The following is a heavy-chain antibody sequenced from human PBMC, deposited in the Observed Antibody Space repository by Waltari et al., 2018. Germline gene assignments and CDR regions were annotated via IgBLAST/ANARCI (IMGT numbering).Heavy chain of an antibody. CDR2: IYYSGST. Sequence: QVQLQESGPGLVKPSQTLSLTCAVSGDTISGGDYYWTLIRQPPGKGLEWIGYIYYSGSTYYNPSLKSRVTISIDTSKNQFSLRLSSVTAADTAVYYCARESGATGCDSWGQGTLVTVSS. D-gene: IGHD1-26*01. CDR3: ARESGATGCDS. V-gene: IGHV4-30-4*08. CDR1: GDTISGGDYY. J-gene: IGHJ5*01.